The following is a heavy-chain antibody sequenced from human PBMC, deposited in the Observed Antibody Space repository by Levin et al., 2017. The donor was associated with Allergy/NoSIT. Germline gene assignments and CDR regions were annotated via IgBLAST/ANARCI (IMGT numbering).Heavy chain of an antibody. CDR2: ISAYNGNT. CDR3: ARDRCSSASCLRLNWFDP. Sequence: GESLKISCKASGYTFTSYGFSWVRQAPGQGLEWMGWISAYNGNTNYSQKFQGRVTMTTDTSTRTAYMELRSLRSDDTAVYYCARDRCSSASCLRLNWFDPWGQGTLVTVSS. CDR1: GYTFTSYG. J-gene: IGHJ5*02. D-gene: IGHD2-2*01. V-gene: IGHV1-18*01.